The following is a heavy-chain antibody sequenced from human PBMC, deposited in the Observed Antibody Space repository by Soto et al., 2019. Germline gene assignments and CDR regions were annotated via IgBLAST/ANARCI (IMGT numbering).Heavy chain of an antibody. CDR3: ARATSGSGSYSDY. V-gene: IGHV4-31*03. D-gene: IGHD3-10*01. CDR1: GDSISSGGFF. Sequence: QVQLQESGPGLVKPSQTLSLTCTVSGDSISSGGFFWSWIRQHPGKALEWIGCIYYSGSTYYNPSLNSRVTISVDTSKHQFSLKLNSVTAADTAVYYCARATSGSGSYSDYWGQGTLVTVSS. J-gene: IGHJ4*02. CDR2: IYYSGST.